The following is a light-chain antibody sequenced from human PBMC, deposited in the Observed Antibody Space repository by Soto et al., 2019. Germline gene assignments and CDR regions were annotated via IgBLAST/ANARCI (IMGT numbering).Light chain of an antibody. V-gene: IGKV3-15*01. CDR2: GAS. Sequence: EIVITQSPPTPSVASGEKAHPSCRASQSVSSNLAWYQQNPGQAPRLLIYGASTRATGIPARFSGSGSGTEFTLTISSLQSEDFAVYYCQRITFGQGTRLEIK. CDR1: QSVSSN. CDR3: QRIT. J-gene: IGKJ5*01.